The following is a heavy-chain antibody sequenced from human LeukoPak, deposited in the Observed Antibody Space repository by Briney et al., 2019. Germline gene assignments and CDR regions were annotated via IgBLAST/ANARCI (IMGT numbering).Heavy chain of an antibody. CDR3: ARGAHPQWPPMQY. V-gene: IGHV4-4*02. Sequence: SGTLSLTCAVSGGSISSSNWWSWVRPPPGKGLEWSGEIYHSGSTNYNPSLKSRVTISVDKSKNQFSLKLSSVTAADTGVYYCARGAHPQWPPMQYWGQGSLVTVSS. CDR2: IYHSGST. J-gene: IGHJ4*02. CDR1: GGSISSSNW. D-gene: IGHD6-19*01.